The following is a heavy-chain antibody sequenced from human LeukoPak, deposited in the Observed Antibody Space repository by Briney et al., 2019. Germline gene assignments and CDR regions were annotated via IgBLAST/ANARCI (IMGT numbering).Heavy chain of an antibody. D-gene: IGHD3-9*01. V-gene: IGHV1-2*02. CDR2: INPNSGGT. CDR1: GYTFTRYY. J-gene: IGHJ5*02. Sequence: ASVKASCKASGYTFTRYYMHWVRQAPGQGREGRGWINPNSGGTNYAQKFQGRVTMTRDTSISTAYMELSRLRSDDTAVYYYARENAYYDILTGYRRGNWFDPWGQGTLVTVSS. CDR3: ARENAYYDILTGYRRGNWFDP.